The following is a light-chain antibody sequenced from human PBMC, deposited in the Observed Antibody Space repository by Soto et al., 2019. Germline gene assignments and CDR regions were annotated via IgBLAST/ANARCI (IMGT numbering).Light chain of an antibody. V-gene: IGKV1-12*01. CDR2: AAS. Sequence: DIHITHYPASWSASVRDRIPITRRACQGISTSXAWYQQQPGKAPKLLIYAASSLQSGGPSRLSGSGSATEFTLTISSLQPEYFANYYCQQANNVPWTFGQGTKVDIK. J-gene: IGKJ1*01. CDR1: QGISTS. CDR3: QQANNVPWT.